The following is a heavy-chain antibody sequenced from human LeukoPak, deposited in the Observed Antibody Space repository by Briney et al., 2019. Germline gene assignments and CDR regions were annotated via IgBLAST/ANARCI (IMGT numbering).Heavy chain of an antibody. Sequence: SVKVSCKASGGTFSSYAISWVRQAPGQGLEWVGGIIPIFGTANYAQKFQGRVTITADESTSTAYMELSSLRSEDTAVYYCARFVTGSAYYFDYWGQGTLVTVSS. D-gene: IGHD3-16*01. CDR3: ARFVTGSAYYFDY. CDR2: IIPIFGTA. J-gene: IGHJ4*02. V-gene: IGHV1-69*01. CDR1: GGTFSSYA.